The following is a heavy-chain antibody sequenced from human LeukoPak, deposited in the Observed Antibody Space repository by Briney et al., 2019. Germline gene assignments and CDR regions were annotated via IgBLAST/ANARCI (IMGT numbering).Heavy chain of an antibody. D-gene: IGHD4-23*01. Sequence: SETLSLTCTVSGGSISSYYWSWIRQPAGKGLEWIGRIYTSGSTNYNPSLKSRVTMSVDTSKNQFSLQLNSVTPEDTAVYYCAGGYGGPRDDDAFDIWGQGTMVTVSS. CDR3: AGGYGGPRDDDAFDI. CDR1: GGSISSYY. V-gene: IGHV4-4*07. CDR2: IYTSGST. J-gene: IGHJ3*02.